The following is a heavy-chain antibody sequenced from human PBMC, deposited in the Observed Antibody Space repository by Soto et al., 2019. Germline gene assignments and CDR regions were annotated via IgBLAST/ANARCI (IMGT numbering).Heavy chain of an antibody. CDR3: RGSGEDAFDI. J-gene: IGHJ3*02. D-gene: IGHD1-26*01. CDR2: INAGNGNT. CDR1: GYTFTSYA. V-gene: IGHV1-3*01. Sequence: ASVKVSCKASGYTFTSYAMHWVRQAPGRRLEWMGWINAGNGNTKYSQKFQGRVTITRDTSASTAYMELRSLRSDDTAVYYCRGSGEDAFDIWGQGTMVTVSS.